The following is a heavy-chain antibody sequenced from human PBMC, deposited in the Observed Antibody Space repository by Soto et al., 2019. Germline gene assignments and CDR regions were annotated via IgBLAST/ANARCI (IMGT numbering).Heavy chain of an antibody. CDR1: GFMFSDYY. V-gene: IGHV3-11*03. Sequence: QVQLMQSGGGLVKPGGSLRLSCAASGFMFSDYYMTRIRQTPVRGLEWVAYINTISDTNYADSVRGRFTIYRDNARNSLFLQMNSLRLEDSAVYYCARGHYSMDVWGQGTTVTVSS. CDR3: ARGHYSMDV. J-gene: IGHJ6*02. CDR2: INTISDT.